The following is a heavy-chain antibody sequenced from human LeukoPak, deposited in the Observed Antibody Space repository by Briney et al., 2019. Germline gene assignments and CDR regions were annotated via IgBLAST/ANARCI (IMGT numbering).Heavy chain of an antibody. D-gene: IGHD6-13*01. CDR3: ARDLRAAAGYYYYYYMDV. CDR1: GFTFSSYS. J-gene: IGHJ6*03. CDR2: ISTSSSTI. Sequence: GGSLRLSCAASGFTFSSYSMNWVRQAPGKGLEWVSYISTSSSTIYYADSVKGRFTISRDNAKNSLYLQMNSLRAEDTAVYYCARDLRAAAGYYYYYYMDVWGKGTTVTVSS. V-gene: IGHV3-48*01.